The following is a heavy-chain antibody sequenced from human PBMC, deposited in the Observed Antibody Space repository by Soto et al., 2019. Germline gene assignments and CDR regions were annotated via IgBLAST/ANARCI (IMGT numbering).Heavy chain of an antibody. J-gene: IGHJ5*02. D-gene: IGHD6-13*01. CDR3: AKDGRGPYSSSWYDWFDP. CDR2: ISYDGSNK. Sequence: QVQLVESGGGVVQPGRSLRLSCAASGFTFSSYGMHWVRQAPGKGLEWVAVISYDGSNKYHADSVKGRFTISRDNSKNTXXLQMNSLRAEDTAVYYCAKDGRGPYSSSWYDWFDPWGQGTLVTVSS. V-gene: IGHV3-30*18. CDR1: GFTFSSYG.